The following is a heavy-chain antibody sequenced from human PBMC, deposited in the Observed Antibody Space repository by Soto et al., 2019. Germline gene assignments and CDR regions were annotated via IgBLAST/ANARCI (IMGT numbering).Heavy chain of an antibody. CDR2: IYWDDDK. Sequence: SGPTLVNPTQTLTLTCTFSGFSLSTSGVGVGWIRQPPGKALEWLALIYWDDDKRYSPSLKSRLTITKDTSKNQVVLTMTNMDPVDTATYYCAHFTRYYDFWSGYYEYYMDVWGKGTTVTVSS. D-gene: IGHD3-3*01. CDR3: AHFTRYYDFWSGYYEYYMDV. CDR1: GFSLSTSGVG. J-gene: IGHJ6*03. V-gene: IGHV2-5*02.